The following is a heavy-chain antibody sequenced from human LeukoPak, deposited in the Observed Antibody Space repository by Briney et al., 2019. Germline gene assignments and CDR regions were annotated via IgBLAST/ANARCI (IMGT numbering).Heavy chain of an antibody. CDR2: ISYDGSNK. D-gene: IGHD3-3*01. CDR3: ARKYYDFWSGYPHDY. CDR1: GFTFSSYG. J-gene: IGHJ4*02. Sequence: GGSLRLSCAASGFTFSSYGMHWVRQAPGKGLEWVAVISYDGSNKYYADSVKGRFTISRDNSKNTLYLQMNSLRAEDTAVYYCARKYYDFWSGYPHDYWGQGTLVTVSS. V-gene: IGHV3-30*03.